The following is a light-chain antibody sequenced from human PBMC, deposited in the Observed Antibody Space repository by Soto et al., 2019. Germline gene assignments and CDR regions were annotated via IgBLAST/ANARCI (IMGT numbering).Light chain of an antibody. V-gene: IGKV3-20*01. CDR3: QRYGSSPYT. Sequence: EIVLTQSPGTLSLSPGERATLSCRASQSVRNSYLAWYQQKPGQAPRLLIYGASGRATGIPDRFTGSGYGTDFTLTISRLEPEDFAVYYCQRYGSSPYTFGQGTKLEI. J-gene: IGKJ2*01. CDR2: GAS. CDR1: QSVRNSY.